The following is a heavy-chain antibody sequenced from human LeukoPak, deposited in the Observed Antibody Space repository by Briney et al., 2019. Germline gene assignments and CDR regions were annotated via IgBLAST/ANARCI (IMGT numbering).Heavy chain of an antibody. D-gene: IGHD2-15*01. CDR1: GGSVSNSNYY. CDR2: IYYSGST. V-gene: IGHV4-39*01. CDR3: ARQRGYCSGGSCYGMFDY. J-gene: IGHJ4*02. Sequence: SETLPLTCTVSGGSVSNSNYYCGRVRQPPGKGLVWIGSIYYSGSTYYNPSLKSRVTISVDTSKNQFSLKLSSVTAADTAVYYCARQRGYCSGGSCYGMFDYWGQGTLVTVSS.